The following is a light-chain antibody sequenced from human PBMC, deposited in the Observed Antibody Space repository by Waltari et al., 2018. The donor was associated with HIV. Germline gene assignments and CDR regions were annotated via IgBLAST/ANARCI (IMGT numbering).Light chain of an antibody. CDR3: QAWDGNTVI. V-gene: IGLV3-1*01. CDR2: QDT. J-gene: IGLJ2*01. Sequence: SYDLIQPPSVAVFPGQTATITCSGDKLGYESACWYQQTPGQSPMRVIFQDTKRPSGIRERFSGSKSGNTATLTISGTQAWDEADYYCQAWDGNTVIFGGGTKLTVL. CDR1: KLGYES.